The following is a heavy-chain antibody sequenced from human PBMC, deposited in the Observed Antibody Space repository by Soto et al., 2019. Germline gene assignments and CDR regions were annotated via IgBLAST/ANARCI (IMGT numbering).Heavy chain of an antibody. Sequence: PSETLALTCTVSVCSVTNSSYYWGWIRQSPGKGLEWIGSVYYRGRSYSKSSVKSRVTISVDTSKNRFSLSLNSVTASDTAVYFCVSQRTTVPTQAYFDYWGPGALVTVSS. CDR2: VYYRGRS. D-gene: IGHD4-17*01. V-gene: IGHV4-39*01. J-gene: IGHJ4*02. CDR3: VSQRTTVPTQAYFDY. CDR1: VCSVTNSSYY.